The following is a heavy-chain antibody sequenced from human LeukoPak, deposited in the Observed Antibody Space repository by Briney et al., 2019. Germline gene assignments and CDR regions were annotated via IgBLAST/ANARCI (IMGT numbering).Heavy chain of an antibody. D-gene: IGHD6-13*01. V-gene: IGHV4-38-2*02. CDR2: IYHSGST. CDR3: ARKEGGQLVNTRRWFDP. CDR1: GYFIISGYY. Sequence: SETLSLTCTVTGYFIISGYYWGWIRQPPGKGLEWIGSIYHSGSTYYNPSLKSRVTISVDTSKNQFSLKLRSVTAADTAVYYCARKEGGQLVNTRRWFDPWGQGTLVTVSS. J-gene: IGHJ5*02.